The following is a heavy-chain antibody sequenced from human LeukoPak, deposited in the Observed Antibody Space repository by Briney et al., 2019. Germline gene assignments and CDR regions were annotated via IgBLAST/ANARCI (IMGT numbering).Heavy chain of an antibody. CDR3: ARVAGGRYFDY. D-gene: IGHD3-10*01. Sequence: GGSLRLSCAASGFTFSNYWMHWVRRAPGKGLVWVSRISSDGSSTSYAGSVKGRFTISRDNAENTLFLQMNSLRVEDTAVYYCARVAGGRYFDYWGQGTLVTVCS. CDR1: GFTFSNYW. J-gene: IGHJ4*02. CDR2: ISSDGSST. V-gene: IGHV3-74*01.